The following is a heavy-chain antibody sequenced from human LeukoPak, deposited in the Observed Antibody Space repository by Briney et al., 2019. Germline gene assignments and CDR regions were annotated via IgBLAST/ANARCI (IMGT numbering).Heavy chain of an antibody. CDR3: ARDRDFDWLPFDY. CDR2: IIPILGIA. Sequence: ASVKDSCKASGGTFSGYAISWVRQAPGQGLEWMGRIIPILGIANYAQKFQGRVTITADKSTSTAYMELSSLRSEDTAVYYCARDRDFDWLPFDYWGQGTLVTVSS. V-gene: IGHV1-69*04. J-gene: IGHJ4*02. CDR1: GGTFSGYA. D-gene: IGHD3-9*01.